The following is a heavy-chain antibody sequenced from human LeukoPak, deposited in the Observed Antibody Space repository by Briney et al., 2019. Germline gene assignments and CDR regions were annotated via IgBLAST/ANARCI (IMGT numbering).Heavy chain of an antibody. CDR1: GGSIGSSSYF. J-gene: IGHJ4*02. Sequence: SETLSLTCTVSGGSIGSSSYFWGWTRQTPGMGLEWIGSIYYSGTIYYNPSLKSRVTISVDTSKNQFSLRLRSVTAADTAVYYCARHEEEDGYNAKTFDYWGQGTLVTVSS. D-gene: IGHD5-24*01. CDR2: IYYSGTI. CDR3: ARHEEEDGYNAKTFDY. V-gene: IGHV4-39*01.